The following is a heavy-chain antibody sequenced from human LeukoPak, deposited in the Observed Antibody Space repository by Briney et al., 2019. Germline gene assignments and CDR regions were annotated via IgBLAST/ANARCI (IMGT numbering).Heavy chain of an antibody. Sequence: GESLNISCKGSGYTFSTYWIAWSRHMPGKGLEWMGIIYPGNSDTRNSPSFQGQVTISVDKSINTAYLQWSSLKASDTAMYYCARFHGSGTSSYFDSWGQGTPVTVSS. CDR3: ARFHGSGTSSYFDS. CDR1: GYTFSTYW. D-gene: IGHD3-10*01. CDR2: IYPGNSDT. J-gene: IGHJ4*02. V-gene: IGHV5-51*01.